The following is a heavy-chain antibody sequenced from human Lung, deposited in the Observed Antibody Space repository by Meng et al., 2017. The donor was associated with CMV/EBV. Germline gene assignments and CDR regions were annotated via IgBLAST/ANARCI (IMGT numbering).Heavy chain of an antibody. V-gene: IGHV3-7*01. Sequence: SCVASGFTFTRHWMIWVRQPPGKGLEWVANIKEDGSTKLYVDSVKGRFTISRDNSKNSLFLQMNSLRVEDTAVYYCARGPDIGAFWAQGTVVTVDS. D-gene: IGHD5-12*01. CDR3: ARGPDIGAF. J-gene: IGHJ4*02. CDR1: GFTFTRHW. CDR2: IKEDGSTK.